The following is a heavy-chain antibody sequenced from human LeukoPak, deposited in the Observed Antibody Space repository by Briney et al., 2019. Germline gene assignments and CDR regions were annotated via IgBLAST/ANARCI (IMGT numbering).Heavy chain of an antibody. V-gene: IGHV4-30-2*01. J-gene: IGHJ4*02. CDR2: IYHSGST. Sequence: SETLSLTCTVSGGSISSGGYYWSWIRQPPGKGLEWIGYIYHSGSTYYNPSLSGRVAISLDKSRNHFTLMVTAVTAADTAFYYCARKGPEHLPTYFDHWGRGILVTVSS. CDR3: ARKGPEHLPTYFDH. CDR1: GGSISSGGYY. D-gene: IGHD2-21*01.